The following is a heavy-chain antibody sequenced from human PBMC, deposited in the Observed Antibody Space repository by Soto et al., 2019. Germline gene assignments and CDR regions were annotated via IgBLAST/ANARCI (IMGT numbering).Heavy chain of an antibody. CDR3: ARMDGDYNYYGLDV. Sequence: SGPTLVNPTDPLTLTCSGSGFSLTNGRMGVSWIRQPPGKALEWLAHFFSDAERSYSTSMQSRLNMYKDSSGSQVVLTMTNMAPADTATYFCARMDGDYNYYGLDVWGHGIAVTVSS. CDR2: FFSDAER. D-gene: IGHD4-17*01. V-gene: IGHV2-26*01. J-gene: IGHJ6*02. CDR1: GFSLTNGRMG.